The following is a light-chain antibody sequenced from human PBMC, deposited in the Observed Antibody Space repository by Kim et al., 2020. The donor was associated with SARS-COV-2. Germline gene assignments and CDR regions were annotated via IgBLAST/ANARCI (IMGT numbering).Light chain of an antibody. V-gene: IGLV7-46*01. CDR2: DTS. J-gene: IGLJ2*01. Sequence: QAAVTQEPSLTVSPGGTVTLTCGSSTGAVTGGHYPYWFEQKPGQAPRTLIYDTSNKNSWTPARFSGSLIGGKAALTLSGAQPEDEADYYCLLYYSGARVFGGGTQLTVL. CDR1: TGAVTGGHY. CDR3: LLYYSGARV.